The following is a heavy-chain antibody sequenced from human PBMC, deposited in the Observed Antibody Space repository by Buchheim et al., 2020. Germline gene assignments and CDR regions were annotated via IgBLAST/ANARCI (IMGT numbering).Heavy chain of an antibody. J-gene: IGHJ6*02. Sequence: QVQLVQSGAEVKKPGASVKVSCKASGYTFTSYDINWVRQATGQGLEWMGWMNTNSGNTGYAQKFQGRVTMTRNTSISTAYMELSRLRSEDTAVYYCARGGFGSSGWRYYYYDYDMDVWGQGTT. D-gene: IGHD6-19*01. CDR3: ARGGFGSSGWRYYYYDYDMDV. V-gene: IGHV1-8*01. CDR2: MNTNSGNT. CDR1: GYTFTSYD.